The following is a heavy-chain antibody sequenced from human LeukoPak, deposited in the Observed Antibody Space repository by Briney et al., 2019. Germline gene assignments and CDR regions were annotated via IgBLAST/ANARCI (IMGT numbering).Heavy chain of an antibody. D-gene: IGHD2-8*01. V-gene: IGHV1-3*03. J-gene: IGHJ3*02. CDR2: INAGNGNT. Sequence: ASVKVSCKASGYTFTGYYMHWVRQAPGQRLEWMGWINAGNGNTKYSQEFQGRVTITRDTSASTAYMELSSLRSEDMAVYYCARGPLYCTNGVCETDAFDIWGQGTMVTVSS. CDR1: GYTFTGYY. CDR3: ARGPLYCTNGVCETDAFDI.